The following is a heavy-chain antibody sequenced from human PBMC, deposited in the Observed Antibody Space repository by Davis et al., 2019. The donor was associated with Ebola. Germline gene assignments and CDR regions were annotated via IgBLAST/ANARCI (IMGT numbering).Heavy chain of an antibody. D-gene: IGHD5-18*01. CDR3: ARGGYSYGYYYYGMDV. CDR2: INPNSGGT. V-gene: IGHV1-2*04. CDR1: GYTFTGYY. J-gene: IGHJ6*02. Sequence: ASVTVSCQASGYTFTGYYMHWVRQAPGQGLEWMGWINPNSGGTNYAQKFQGWVTMTRDTSISTAYMELSRLRSDDTAVYYCARGGYSYGYYYYGMDVWGQGTTVTVSS.